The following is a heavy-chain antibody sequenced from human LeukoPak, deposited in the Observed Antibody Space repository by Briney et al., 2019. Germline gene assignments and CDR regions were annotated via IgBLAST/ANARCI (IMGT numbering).Heavy chain of an antibody. CDR2: IRYDGSNK. Sequence: QSGGSLRLSCAASGFTFSSYGMHWVRQAPGKGLEWVAFIRYDGSNKYYADSVKGRFTISRDNSKNTLYLQMNSLRAEDTAVYYCAKDPTPVTTFAYWGQGTLFTDSS. D-gene: IGHD4-11*01. CDR1: GFTFSSYG. V-gene: IGHV3-30*02. CDR3: AKDPTPVTTFAY. J-gene: IGHJ4*02.